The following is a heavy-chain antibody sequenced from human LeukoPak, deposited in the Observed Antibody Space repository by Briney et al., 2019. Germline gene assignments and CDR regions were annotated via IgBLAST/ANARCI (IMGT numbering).Heavy chain of an antibody. CDR3: ASRPFLYGFRTYFDN. CDR1: GGSFSAVH. V-gene: IGHV4-34*01. D-gene: IGHD3-10*01. J-gene: IGHJ4*02. Sequence: PSETLSLTCAVYGGSFSAVHWNWIRQSPARGLEWLGEMKQSGTPRYNPSLQSRVTISVDKSKNQFSLNVRSVTAADTAVYYCASRPFLYGFRTYFDNWAQGTLVTVSS. CDR2: MKQSGTP.